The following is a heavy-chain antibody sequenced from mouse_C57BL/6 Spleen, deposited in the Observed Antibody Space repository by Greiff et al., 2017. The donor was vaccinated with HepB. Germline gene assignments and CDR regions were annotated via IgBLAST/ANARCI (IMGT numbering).Heavy chain of an antibody. D-gene: IGHD1-1*01. CDR1: GFTFSDYG. V-gene: IGHV5-17*01. CDR2: ISSGSSTI. J-gene: IGHJ1*03. CDR3: ARPTTGGYFDV. Sequence: EVKLVESGGGLVKPGGSLKLSCAASGFTFSDYGMHWVRQAPEKGLEWVAYISSGSSTIYYADTVKGRFTISRDNAKNTLFLQMTSLRSEDTAMYYCARPTTGGYFDVWGTGTTVTVSS.